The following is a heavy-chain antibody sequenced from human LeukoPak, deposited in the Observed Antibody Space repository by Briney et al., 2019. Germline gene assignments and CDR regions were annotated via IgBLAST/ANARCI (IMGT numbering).Heavy chain of an antibody. Sequence: GGSLRLSCAASGFTFDDYAMHWVRQAPGKGLEWVSGISWNSGSIGYADSVKGRFTISRDNAKNSLYLQMNSLRAEDTALYYCAKDMQLDAFDIWGQGTMVTVSS. D-gene: IGHD5-18*01. CDR2: ISWNSGSI. J-gene: IGHJ3*02. CDR3: AKDMQLDAFDI. V-gene: IGHV3-9*01. CDR1: GFTFDDYA.